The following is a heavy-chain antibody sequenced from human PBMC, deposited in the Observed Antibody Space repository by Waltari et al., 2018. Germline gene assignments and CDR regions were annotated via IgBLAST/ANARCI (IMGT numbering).Heavy chain of an antibody. CDR3: ATNLQAAEGMDS. V-gene: IGHV4-4*07. Sequence: QVQLQESGPRLVKPPETLSLNCTVSGRSIKNHYWNWIRQPAGKGLEWIGRIYSTGTTNFNPSLKGRVTMSVDTSKNHFSLNLTSLTAADTALYYCATNLQAAEGMDSWGQGTLVFVSS. CDR1: GRSIKNHY. CDR2: IYSTGTT. D-gene: IGHD6-13*01. J-gene: IGHJ4*02.